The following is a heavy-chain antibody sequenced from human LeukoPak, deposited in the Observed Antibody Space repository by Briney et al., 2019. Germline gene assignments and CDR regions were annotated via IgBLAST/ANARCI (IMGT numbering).Heavy chain of an antibody. CDR2: IWYDGSNK. V-gene: IGHV3-33*01. Sequence: GKSLRLSCATSGFSFRSYAMHWVRQAPGKGLEWVAVIWYDGSNKYYADSVKGRFTIARDNSKNTLYLQMNSLRAEDTAVYYCARDRNTYGDHHYFDYWGQGTLDTVSS. CDR3: ARDRNTYGDHHYFDY. CDR1: GFSFRSYA. D-gene: IGHD4-17*01. J-gene: IGHJ4*02.